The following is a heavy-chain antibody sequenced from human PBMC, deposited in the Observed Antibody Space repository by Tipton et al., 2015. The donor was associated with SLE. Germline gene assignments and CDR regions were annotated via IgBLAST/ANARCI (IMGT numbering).Heavy chain of an antibody. CDR1: GFTFDDYT. CDR2: ISWDGGST. V-gene: IGHV3-43*01. J-gene: IGHJ4*02. Sequence: GSLRLSCAASGFTFDDYTMHWVRQAPGKGLEWVSLISWDGGSTYYADSVKGRFTISRDNSKNSLYLQMNSLRAEDTAVYYCARDPPYSSGCSDYWGQGTLVTVSS. D-gene: IGHD6-19*01. CDR3: ARDPPYSSGCSDY.